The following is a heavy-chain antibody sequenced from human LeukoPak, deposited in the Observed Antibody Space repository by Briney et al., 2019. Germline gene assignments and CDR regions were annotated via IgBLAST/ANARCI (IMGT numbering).Heavy chain of an antibody. CDR2: ISSSSSYI. J-gene: IGHJ4*02. CDR1: GFTFSSYA. D-gene: IGHD7-27*01. CDR3: ARDWGFDY. V-gene: IGHV3-21*01. Sequence: PGGSLRLSCAASGFTFSSYAMSWVRQAPGKGLEWVSSISSSSSYIYYADSVKGRFTISRDNAKNSLYLQMNSLRAEDTAVCYCARDWGFDYWGQGTLVTVSS.